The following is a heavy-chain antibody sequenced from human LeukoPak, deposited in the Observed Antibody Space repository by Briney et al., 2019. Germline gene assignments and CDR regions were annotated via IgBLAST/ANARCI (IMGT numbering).Heavy chain of an antibody. D-gene: IGHD6-6*01. CDR3: AKNLAARLRGWFDP. J-gene: IGHJ5*02. Sequence: AASVKVSCKASGYTFTGYYMHWVRQAPGQGLEWMGGIIPIFGTANYAQKFQGRVTITADKSTSTAYMELSSLRSEDTAVYYCAKNLAARLRGWFDPWGQGTLVTVSS. CDR2: IIPIFGTA. V-gene: IGHV1-69*06. CDR1: GYTFTGYY.